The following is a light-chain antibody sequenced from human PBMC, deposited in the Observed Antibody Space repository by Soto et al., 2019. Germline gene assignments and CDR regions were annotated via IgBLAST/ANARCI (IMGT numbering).Light chain of an antibody. CDR3: QHYNSYGT. CDR1: QSIDRW. J-gene: IGKJ1*01. Sequence: DIQMTQSPSTLPASVGDRVTITCRASQSIDRWLAWYQQRPGKAPKILIYHASSLETGVPSRFSGSGSGTEFTLTSSLQPDDFATYYCQHYNSYGTFGQGTKVDIK. CDR2: HAS. V-gene: IGKV1-5*01.